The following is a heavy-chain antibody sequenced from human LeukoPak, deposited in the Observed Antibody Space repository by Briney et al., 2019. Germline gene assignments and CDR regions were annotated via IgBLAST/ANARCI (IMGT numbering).Heavy chain of an antibody. Sequence: SETLSLTCTVSGGSISSSSYYWGWIRQPPGKGLEWIGSIYYSGSTYYNPSLKSRVTISVDTSKNQFSLKLTSVTAADTALYYCARELRYDNSDSEAFWGQGTVVTVSS. CDR1: GGSISSSSYY. CDR2: IYYSGST. V-gene: IGHV4-39*07. J-gene: IGHJ3*01. CDR3: ARELRYDNSDSEAF. D-gene: IGHD3-22*01.